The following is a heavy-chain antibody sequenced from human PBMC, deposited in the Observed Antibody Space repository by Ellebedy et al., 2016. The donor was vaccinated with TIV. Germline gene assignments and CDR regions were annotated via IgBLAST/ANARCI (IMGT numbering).Heavy chain of an antibody. CDR2: INPSGGST. V-gene: IGHV1-46*01. J-gene: IGHJ4*02. CDR3: ARGSGEATYDY. D-gene: IGHD5-12*01. CDR1: RYTFTSYY. Sequence: ASVKVSXKASRYTFTSYYMHWVRQAPGQGLEWMGIINPSGGSTSYAQKFQGRVTMTRDTSTSTVYMELSSLRSEDTAVYYCARGSGEATYDYWGQGTLVTVSS.